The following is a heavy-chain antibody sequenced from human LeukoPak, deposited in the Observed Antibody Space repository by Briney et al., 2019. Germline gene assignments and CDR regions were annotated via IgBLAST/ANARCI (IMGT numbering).Heavy chain of an antibody. CDR2: INHSGSA. J-gene: IGHJ4*02. CDR1: GESFSGYY. CDR3: ASLYYFDSSGQPNPFDY. Sequence: SETLSLTCAVYGESFSGYYWTWIRQPPGKGLEWIGEINHSGSANYNPSLKSRVTISVDTSKNQFSLKLGSVTAADTAVYYCASLYYFDSSGQPNPFDYWGQGTLVTVSS. D-gene: IGHD3-22*01. V-gene: IGHV4-34*01.